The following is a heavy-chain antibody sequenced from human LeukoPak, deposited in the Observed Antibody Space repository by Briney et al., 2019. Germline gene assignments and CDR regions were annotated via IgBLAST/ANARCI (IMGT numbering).Heavy chain of an antibody. CDR3: AKDPPLCSGGSCYLNAFDI. CDR1: GFTFSSYA. V-gene: IGHV3-23*01. CDR2: ISGSGGST. J-gene: IGHJ3*02. D-gene: IGHD2-15*01. Sequence: PGGSLRLSCAASGFTFSSYAMSWVRQAPGKGLEWVSAISGSGGSTYYAGSVKGRFTISRDNSKNTLYLQMNSLRAEDTAVYYCAKDPPLCSGGSCYLNAFDIWGQGTMVTVSS.